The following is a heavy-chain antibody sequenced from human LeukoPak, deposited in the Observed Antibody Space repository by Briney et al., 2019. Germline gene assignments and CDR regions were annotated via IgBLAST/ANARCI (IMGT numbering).Heavy chain of an antibody. Sequence: ASVKVSCKVSGYTLTELSMHWVRQAPGKGLEWMGGFDPEDGETIYAQKFQGRVTMTEDTSTDTACMGLSSLRSEDTAVYYCATVPDILTGYYSWYYFDYWGQGTLVTVSS. CDR1: GYTLTELS. CDR3: ATVPDILTGYYSWYYFDY. CDR2: FDPEDGET. J-gene: IGHJ4*02. D-gene: IGHD3-9*01. V-gene: IGHV1-24*01.